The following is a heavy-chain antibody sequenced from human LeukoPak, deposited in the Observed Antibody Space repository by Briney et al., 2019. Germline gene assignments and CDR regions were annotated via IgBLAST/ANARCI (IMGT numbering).Heavy chain of an antibody. V-gene: IGHV5-51*01. Sequence: AESLKFSCKASGYSFTSNWIGWLRQLPGKGLELMGIIYPGDSDTTYSPSFQGQVTISVDKSISTAYLQWSSLTASDTAIYYCARRSGDGFNWFDPWGQGTLVTVSA. CDR1: GYSFTSNW. CDR2: IYPGDSDT. CDR3: ARRSGDGFNWFDP. D-gene: IGHD4-17*01. J-gene: IGHJ5*02.